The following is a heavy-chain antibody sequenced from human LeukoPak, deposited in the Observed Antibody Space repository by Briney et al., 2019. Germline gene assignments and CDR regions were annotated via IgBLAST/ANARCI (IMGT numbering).Heavy chain of an antibody. D-gene: IGHD7-27*01. J-gene: IGHJ4*02. CDR2: IRSKAYGGTT. CDR3: ARVEPGAGDGGFSY. Sequence: PGRSLRLSCTASGFTVDDYAMSWVRQAPGKGLEWVGFIRSKAYGGTTEYAASVKGRFTISTDDSKGIAYLQMSSLNTEDTAVYYCARVEPGAGDGGFSYWGQGTLVTVSS. CDR1: GFTVDDYA. V-gene: IGHV3-49*04.